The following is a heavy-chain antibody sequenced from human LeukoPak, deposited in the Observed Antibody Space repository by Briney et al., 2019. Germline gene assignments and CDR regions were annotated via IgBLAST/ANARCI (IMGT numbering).Heavy chain of an antibody. CDR3: ARDPNPYSGEGDY. CDR1: GGTFSSYA. D-gene: IGHD3-10*01. J-gene: IGHJ4*02. CDR2: IIPIFGTA. Sequence: SVKVSCEASGGTFSSYAISWVRQAPGQGLEWMGRIIPIFGTANYAQKFQGRVTITTDESTSTAYMELSSLRSEDTAVYYCARDPNPYSGEGDYWGQGTLVTVSS. V-gene: IGHV1-69*05.